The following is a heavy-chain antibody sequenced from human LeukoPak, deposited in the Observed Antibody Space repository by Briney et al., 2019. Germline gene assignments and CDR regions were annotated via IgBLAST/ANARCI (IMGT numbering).Heavy chain of an antibody. D-gene: IGHD3-22*01. CDR2: INTNNGGNSGDT. CDR3: ARCPCCDRTFDY. Sequence: ASVRVSCKASGYTFTSYPICWVRQAPGQGLEWMGWINTNNGGNSGDTNYAQKLQGRATLTTDTSTSTAYMELRSLRSDDTAVYYCARCPCCDRTFDYWGQGTLVTVSS. CDR1: GYTFTSYP. V-gene: IGHV1-18*01. J-gene: IGHJ4*02.